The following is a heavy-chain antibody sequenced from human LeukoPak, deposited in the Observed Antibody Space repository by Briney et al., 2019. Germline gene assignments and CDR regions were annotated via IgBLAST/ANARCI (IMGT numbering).Heavy chain of an antibody. Sequence: SVKVSCKALGYTFTDHYFHWLRQAPGQGLEWMGRIIPILGIANYAQKFQGRVTITADKSTSTAYMELSSLRSEDTAVYYCARSLLSGVGATSFDYWGQGTLVTVSS. CDR1: GYTFTDHY. CDR2: IIPILGIA. CDR3: ARSLLSGVGATSFDY. V-gene: IGHV1-69*02. D-gene: IGHD1-26*01. J-gene: IGHJ4*02.